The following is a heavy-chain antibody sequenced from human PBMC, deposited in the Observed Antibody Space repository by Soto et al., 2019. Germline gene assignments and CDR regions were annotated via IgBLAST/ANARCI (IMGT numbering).Heavy chain of an antibody. Sequence: GGSLRLSCAASGFTFSGSAMHWVRPASGKGLEWVGRIRSKANSYATTYAASVKGRLTISRDDSKNTAYLQMNSLKTEDTDVYYCTSKPAAIIGMDVWGQGTTVTVSS. J-gene: IGHJ6*02. CDR2: IRSKANSYAT. CDR3: TSKPAAIIGMDV. CDR1: GFTFSGSA. V-gene: IGHV3-73*01. D-gene: IGHD2-2*01.